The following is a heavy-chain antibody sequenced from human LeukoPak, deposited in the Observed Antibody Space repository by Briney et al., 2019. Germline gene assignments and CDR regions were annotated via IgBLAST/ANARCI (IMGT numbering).Heavy chain of an antibody. CDR3: ARTYSSSWYEGVGDAFDI. Sequence: SETLSLTCTVSGGSISSGGYYWSWIRQHPGKGLEWIGYIYYSGSTYYNPSLKSRVTISVDTSKNQFSLKLSSVTAADTAVYYCARTYSSSWYEGVGDAFDIWGQGTMVTVSS. D-gene: IGHD6-13*01. J-gene: IGHJ3*02. CDR2: IYYSGST. V-gene: IGHV4-61*08. CDR1: GGSISSGGYY.